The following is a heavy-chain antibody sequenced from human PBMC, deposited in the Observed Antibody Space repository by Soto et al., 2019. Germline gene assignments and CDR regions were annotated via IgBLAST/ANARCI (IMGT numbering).Heavy chain of an antibody. D-gene: IGHD3-3*01. CDR2: IYYSGST. CDR3: ASSGYYDFWSGLDY. V-gene: IGHV4-39*01. CDR1: GGSISSSSYY. Sequence: SETLSLTCTVSGGSISSSSYYWGWIRQPPGKGLEWIGSIYYSGSTYYNPSLKSRVTISVDTSKNQFSLKLSSVTAADTAVYYCASSGYYDFWSGLDYWGQGTLVTVSS. J-gene: IGHJ4*02.